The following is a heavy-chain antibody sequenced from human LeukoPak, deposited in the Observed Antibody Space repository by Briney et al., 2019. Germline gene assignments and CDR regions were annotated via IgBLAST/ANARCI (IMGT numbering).Heavy chain of an antibody. CDR3: ARVSSSQTWGFGF. V-gene: IGHV3-11*04. D-gene: IGHD6-13*01. CDR1: GFTFSDSY. CDR2: ISSGGSTI. J-gene: IGHJ4*02. Sequence: GGSLRLSRAASGFTFSDSYMSWIRQAPGKGLEWVSYISSGGSTIYYADFVKGRFTISRDNAKNSLYLQMNSLRAEDTAVYYCARVSSSQTWGFGFWGQGTLVTVSS.